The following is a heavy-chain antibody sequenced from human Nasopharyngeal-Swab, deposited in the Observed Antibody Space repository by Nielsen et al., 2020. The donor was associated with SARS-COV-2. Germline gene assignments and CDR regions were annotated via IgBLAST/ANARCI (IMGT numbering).Heavy chain of an antibody. Sequence: ASVKVSCKASGYTFTSYAMNWVRQAPGQGLEWMGWINTNTGNPTYAQGFTGRFVFSLDTSVSTAYLQISSLKAEDTAVYYCASGDYDILTGQIYYYYGMVVRGQGTTVTVS. CDR1: GYTFTSYA. J-gene: IGHJ6*02. CDR3: ASGDYDILTGQIYYYYGMVV. D-gene: IGHD3-9*01. CDR2: INTNTGNP. V-gene: IGHV7-4-1*02.